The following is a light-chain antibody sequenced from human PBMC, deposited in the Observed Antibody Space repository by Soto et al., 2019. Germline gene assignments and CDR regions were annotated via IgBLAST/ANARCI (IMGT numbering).Light chain of an antibody. J-gene: IGKJ5*01. Sequence: EVVLTQSPGTLSLSPGERATLSCRASETVTSDYLAWYQQKPGQAPRLLFYGASRRAAGIPDRFSGSGSGTDFTLVISRLEPEDFVVYYCQHHDNWPTSFGQGTRLEIK. V-gene: IGKV3-20*01. CDR2: GAS. CDR3: QHHDNWPTS. CDR1: ETVTSDY.